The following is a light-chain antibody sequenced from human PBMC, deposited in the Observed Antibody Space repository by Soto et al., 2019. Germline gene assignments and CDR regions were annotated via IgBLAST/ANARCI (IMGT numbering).Light chain of an antibody. V-gene: IGKV3-11*01. CDR3: QQRSSWLT. CDR1: QSIRNF. CDR2: DTS. Sequence: ETVLTQSPATLSLSPGERATLSCRASQSIRNFLAWYQQKPGQAPRLLIYDTSNRATGIPDRFSGSGSGTDFTLTIGGLEPEDCAVYYCQQRSSWLTFGGGTKVEIK. J-gene: IGKJ4*02.